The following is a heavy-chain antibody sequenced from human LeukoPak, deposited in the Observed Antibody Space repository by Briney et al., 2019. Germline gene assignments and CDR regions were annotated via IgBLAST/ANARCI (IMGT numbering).Heavy chain of an antibody. CDR3: ARDGYSSSLDP. V-gene: IGHV4-4*07. CDR1: GGSISSYY. J-gene: IGHJ5*02. Sequence: SETLSLTCTVSGGSISSYYWSWIRQPAGKGLEWIGRIYTSGSTNYNPSLKSRVSISVDTSKNQFSLKLSSVTAADTAVYYCARDGYSSSLDPWGQGTLVTVSS. CDR2: IYTSGST. D-gene: IGHD6-13*01.